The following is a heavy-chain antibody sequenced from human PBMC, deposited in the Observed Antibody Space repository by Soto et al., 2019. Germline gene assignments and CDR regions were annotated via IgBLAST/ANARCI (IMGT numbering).Heavy chain of an antibody. Sequence: EVQLVESGGGLVQTGGSLRLSCAASGFPFSSYWMNWVRQAPGEGLVWVARINGDGTSTNYADAVKGRFTISRDNGQNLVETEMHSLGAQDTALFSCGVGLYDKDGIDHWGQGTLVTVSS. D-gene: IGHD3-22*01. J-gene: IGHJ4*03. CDR1: GFPFSSYW. V-gene: IGHV3-74*02. CDR3: GVGLYDKDGIDH. CDR2: INGDGTST.